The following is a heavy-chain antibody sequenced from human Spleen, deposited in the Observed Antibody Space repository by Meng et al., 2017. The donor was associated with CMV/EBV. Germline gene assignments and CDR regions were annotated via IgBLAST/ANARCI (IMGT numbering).Heavy chain of an antibody. CDR1: GGSFSGYY. CDR3: ARLCGGGTYYYYYGMDV. J-gene: IGHJ6*02. V-gene: IGHV4-34*01. CDR2: INHSGST. D-gene: IGHD2-21*01. Sequence: SETLSLTCAVYGGSFSGYYWTWIRQPPGKGLEWIGDINHSGSTNINPSLKSRVTISVDTSKRLVSLKLTSVTAADTAVYYCARLCGGGTYYYYYGMDVWGQGTTVTVSS.